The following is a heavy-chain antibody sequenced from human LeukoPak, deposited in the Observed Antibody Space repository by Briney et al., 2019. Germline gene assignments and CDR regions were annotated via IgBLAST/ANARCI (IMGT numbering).Heavy chain of an antibody. Sequence: GGSLRLSCAASGFTVSDNYMNWVRQAPGKGLEWVSLIYSGDNTYYADSVKGRFSISRDISKNTLYLQMNSLRVDDTAVYHCARDWNGDHIIDDWGQGTLVTVSS. J-gene: IGHJ4*02. CDR2: IYSGDNT. CDR1: GFTVSDNY. V-gene: IGHV3-53*01. D-gene: IGHD4-17*01. CDR3: ARDWNGDHIIDD.